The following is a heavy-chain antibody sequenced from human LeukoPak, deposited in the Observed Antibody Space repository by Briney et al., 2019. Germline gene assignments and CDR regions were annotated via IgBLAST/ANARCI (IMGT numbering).Heavy chain of an antibody. CDR2: IYPGDSDT. CDR3: ARRASPNYYDSRGYPP. Sequence: GESLKISCKGSGYSFTSYWIGWVRQMPGKGLDWMGIIYPGDSDTRYNPSFQGQVPISADKSISTAYLQWSSLKASHTAMYYCARRASPNYYDSRGYPPWGQGTLVTVSS. CDR1: GYSFTSYW. D-gene: IGHD3-22*01. V-gene: IGHV5-51*01. J-gene: IGHJ5*02.